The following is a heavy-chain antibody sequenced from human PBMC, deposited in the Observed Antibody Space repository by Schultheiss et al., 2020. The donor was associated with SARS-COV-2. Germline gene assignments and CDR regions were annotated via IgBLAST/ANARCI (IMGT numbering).Heavy chain of an antibody. V-gene: IGHV3-49*03. CDR2: IRSKAYGGTT. J-gene: IGHJ4*02. D-gene: IGHD6-13*01. CDR1: GFTFGDFA. CDR3: TREMQDGSSWTDCDY. Sequence: GGSLRLSCTASGFTFGDFAMSWFRQAPGKGLEWVGFIRSKAYGGTTEYAASVKGRFTISRDDSKSIAYLQMNSLKTEDTAVYYCTREMQDGSSWTDCDYWGQGTLITVSS.